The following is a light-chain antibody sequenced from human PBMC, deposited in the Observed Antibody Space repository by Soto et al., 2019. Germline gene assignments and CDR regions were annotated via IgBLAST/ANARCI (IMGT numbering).Light chain of an antibody. CDR2: HAS. Sequence: EIVMTQSPATLSVSPGERATLSCRASQRVYSTLAWYQQKPGQAPSLPIYHASTRATGIPARFSGSGSGTEFTLTISSLQSEDFAVYYCQQYNKWPLTFGGGTKLEIK. CDR1: QRVYST. CDR3: QQYNKWPLT. J-gene: IGKJ4*01. V-gene: IGKV3-15*01.